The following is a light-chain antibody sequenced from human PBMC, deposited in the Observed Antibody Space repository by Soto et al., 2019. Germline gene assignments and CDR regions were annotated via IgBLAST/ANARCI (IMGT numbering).Light chain of an antibody. J-gene: IGLJ1*01. CDR2: DVS. Sequence: QSALTQPASVSRSPGQSLTISCPGTNNETGGYNYVSWYQQHPGKAPKFMIYDVSNRPSVVSNRFSGSKSGNTASLTISGLQAEDEADYYCCSYTTSNTRQIVFGTGTKVTVL. CDR3: CSYTTSNTRQIV. V-gene: IGLV2-14*01. CDR1: NNETGGYNY.